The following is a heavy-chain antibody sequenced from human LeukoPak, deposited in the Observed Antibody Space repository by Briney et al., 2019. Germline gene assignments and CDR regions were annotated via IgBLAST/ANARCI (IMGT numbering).Heavy chain of an antibody. CDR3: ARVSVGQGGDHILFYMDV. D-gene: IGHD2/OR15-2a*01. Sequence: GGSLRLACAASRFDFSGYSMTWVRQAPGKGLEWVASMTSSSTYIDYADSVKGRFTLSRDNAENSLYLQMHSLRVDDMAVYYCARVSVGQGGDHILFYMDVWGKGTTVTVSS. J-gene: IGHJ6*03. V-gene: IGHV3-21*01. CDR2: MTSSSTYI. CDR1: RFDFSGYS.